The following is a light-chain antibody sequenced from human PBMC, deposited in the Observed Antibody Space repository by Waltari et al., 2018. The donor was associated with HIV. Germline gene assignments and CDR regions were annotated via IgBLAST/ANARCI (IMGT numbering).Light chain of an antibody. CDR2: WAA. V-gene: IGKV4-1*01. Sequence: DIVMTQSPDSLVVSLGERATINCKSSQSVLHSSNRNNYLAWYQQKPGQPPKLLIYWAASRGSGVPDRCSGGGSGTDFTLTISSLQAEDVAVYYCQQYFSNPRTFGQGTKVEIK. CDR1: QSVLHSSNRNNY. CDR3: QQYFSNPRT. J-gene: IGKJ1*01.